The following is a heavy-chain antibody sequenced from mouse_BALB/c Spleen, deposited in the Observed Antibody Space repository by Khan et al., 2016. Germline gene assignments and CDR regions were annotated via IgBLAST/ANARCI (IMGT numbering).Heavy chain of an antibody. CDR3: AREGSRRGFAY. CDR2: ISDGGGYT. D-gene: IGHD2-4*01. J-gene: IGHJ3*01. Sequence: EVELVEPGGGLVKPGGSLKLSCAASGFTFSDYYMYWVRQTPEKRLEWVANISDGGGYTYYQDSVKGRFTISRDNAKNNLYMQMSSLKSEDTAMYYCAREGSRRGFAYWGQGTLVTVSA. V-gene: IGHV5-4*02. CDR1: GFTFSDYY.